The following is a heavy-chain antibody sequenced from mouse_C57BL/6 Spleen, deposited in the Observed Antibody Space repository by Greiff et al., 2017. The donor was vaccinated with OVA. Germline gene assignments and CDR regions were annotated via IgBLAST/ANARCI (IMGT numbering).Heavy chain of an antibody. CDR3: ARPSPLFPYFDY. CDR1: GYAFSSSW. D-gene: IGHD1-1*01. J-gene: IGHJ2*01. CDR2: IYPGDGDT. V-gene: IGHV1-82*01. Sequence: QVQLQQPGPELVKPGASVKISCKASGYAFSSSWMNWVKQRPGKGLEWIGRIYPGDGDTNYNGKFKGKATLTADKSSSTAYMQLSSLTSEDSAVYFCARPSPLFPYFDYWGQGTTLTVSS.